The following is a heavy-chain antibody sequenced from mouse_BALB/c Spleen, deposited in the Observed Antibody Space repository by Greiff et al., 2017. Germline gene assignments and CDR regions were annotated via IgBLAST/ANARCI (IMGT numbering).Heavy chain of an antibody. CDR3: ARSGRGLRYYFDY. D-gene: IGHD2-4*01. V-gene: IGHV1-20*02. CDR1: GYSFTGYF. Sequence: VQLQQSGPELVKPGASVKISCKASGYSFTGYFMNWVMQSHGKSLEWIGRINPYNGDTFYNQKFKGKATLTVDKSSSTAHMELRSLASEDSAVYYSARSGRGLRYYFDYWGQGTTLTVSS. J-gene: IGHJ2*01. CDR2: INPYNGDT.